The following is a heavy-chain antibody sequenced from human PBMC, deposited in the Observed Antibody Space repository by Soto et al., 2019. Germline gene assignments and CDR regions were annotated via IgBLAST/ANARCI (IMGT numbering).Heavy chain of an antibody. V-gene: IGHV3-7*01. J-gene: IGHJ5*01. CDR3: ASGITAAGPDS. D-gene: IGHD6-13*01. CDR1: GFNFSSYW. CDR2: IKQDGSEK. Sequence: PGGSLRLCCEASGFNFSSYWMNWVRQAPGKGLEWVANIKQDGSEKYYVDSVKGRFTISRDTAKSSMYLQMNSLRAEDTAVYYCASGITAAGPDSWGQGTLVTVSS.